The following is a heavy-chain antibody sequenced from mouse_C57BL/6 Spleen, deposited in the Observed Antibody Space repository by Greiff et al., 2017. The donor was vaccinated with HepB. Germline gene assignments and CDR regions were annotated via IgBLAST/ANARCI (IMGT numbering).Heavy chain of an antibody. V-gene: IGHV5-4*01. Sequence: EVKLMESGGGLVKPGGSLKLSCAASGFTFSSYAMSWVRQTPEKRLEWVATISDGGSYTYYPDNVKGRFTISRDNAKNNLYLQMSHLKSEDTAMYYCAREGGTGAPFDYWGQGTTLTVSS. CDR3: AREGGTGAPFDY. J-gene: IGHJ2*01. D-gene: IGHD4-1*01. CDR2: ISDGGSYT. CDR1: GFTFSSYA.